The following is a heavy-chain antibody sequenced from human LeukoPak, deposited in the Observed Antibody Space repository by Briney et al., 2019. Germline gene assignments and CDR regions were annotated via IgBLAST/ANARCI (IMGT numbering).Heavy chain of an antibody. CDR1: GFTFSSYG. J-gene: IGHJ5*02. CDR3: AKDRSDCSSTSCSVNWFDP. D-gene: IGHD2-2*01. CDR2: IRYDGSNK. Sequence: GGSLRLSCAASGFTFSSYGMHWVRQAPGKGLEWVAFIRYDGSNKYYADSVKGRFTISRDNSKNTLYLQMNSLRAEDTAVYYCAKDRSDCSSTSCSVNWFDPWGQGTLVTVSS. V-gene: IGHV3-30*02.